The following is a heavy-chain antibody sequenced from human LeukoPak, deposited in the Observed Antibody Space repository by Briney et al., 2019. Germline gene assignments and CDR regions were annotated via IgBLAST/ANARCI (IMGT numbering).Heavy chain of an antibody. CDR2: IYYGENT. V-gene: IGHV4-39*01. CDR1: GDSLSSGPYY. Sequence: PSETLSLTCTVSGDSLSSGPYYWGWIRQPPGKGLEWIGNIYYGENTYYNPSLKSRVTISIDTSNNQFYLKLSSLTAADTAVYYCARRDDSSGYHKIFDYWGQGTLVTVSS. J-gene: IGHJ4*02. CDR3: ARRDDSSGYHKIFDY. D-gene: IGHD3-22*01.